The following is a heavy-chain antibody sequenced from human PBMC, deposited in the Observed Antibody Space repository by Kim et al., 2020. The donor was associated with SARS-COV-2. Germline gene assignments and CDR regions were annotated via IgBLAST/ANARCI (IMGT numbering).Heavy chain of an antibody. J-gene: IGHJ6*02. CDR3: AKDAYGSGSYYLTYYYYYYGMDV. CDR1: GFTFSSYA. V-gene: IGHV3-23*01. D-gene: IGHD3-10*01. Sequence: GGSLRLSCAASGFTFSSYAMSWVRQAPGKGLEWVSAISGSGGSTYYADSVKGRFTISRDNSKNTPYLQMNSLRAEDTAVYYCAKDAYGSGSYYLTYYYYYYGMDVWGQGTTVTVSS. CDR2: ISGSGGST.